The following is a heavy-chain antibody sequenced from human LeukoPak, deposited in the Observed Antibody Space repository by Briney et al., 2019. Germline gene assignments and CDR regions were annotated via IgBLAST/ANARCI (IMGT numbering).Heavy chain of an antibody. V-gene: IGHV1-2*02. Sequence: ASVKVSCKASGYTFTGYYMHWVRQAPGQGLEWMGWINPNSGGTNYAQKFRGRVTMTRDTSISTAYMELSRLRSADTAVYYCARTTEGGYTYDYFYYYYMDVWGKGTTVTISS. CDR3: ARTTEGGYTYDYFYYYYMDV. D-gene: IGHD5-18*01. J-gene: IGHJ6*03. CDR1: GYTFTGYY. CDR2: INPNSGGT.